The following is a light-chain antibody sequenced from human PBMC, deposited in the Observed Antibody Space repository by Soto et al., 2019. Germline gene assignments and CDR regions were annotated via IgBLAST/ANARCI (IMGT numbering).Light chain of an antibody. V-gene: IGKV1-5*01. CDR1: QNIRNW. CDR3: QHYNSYSLT. J-gene: IGKJ4*01. CDR2: DAS. Sequence: DIQMTQSPSTLSASVGDRVTITCRASQNIRNWLAWYQQKPGKAPKLLIYDASSLESGVPSSFSGSGSGTEFTLTISSLLPDDFATYYCQHYNSYSLTFGGGTKVDI.